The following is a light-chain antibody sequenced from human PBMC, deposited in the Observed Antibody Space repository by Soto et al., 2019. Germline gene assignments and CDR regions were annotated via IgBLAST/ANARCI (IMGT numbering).Light chain of an antibody. CDR3: QVWDSSSDHPGV. V-gene: IGLV3-21*04. CDR2: YDS. CDR1: NIGSKS. J-gene: IGLJ3*02. Sequence: YELTQPPSVSVAPGKTARITCGGNNIGSKSVHWYQQKPGQAPVLVIYYDSDRPSGIPERFSGSNSGNTATLTISRVEAGDEADYYCQVWDSSSDHPGVFGGGTKVTVL.